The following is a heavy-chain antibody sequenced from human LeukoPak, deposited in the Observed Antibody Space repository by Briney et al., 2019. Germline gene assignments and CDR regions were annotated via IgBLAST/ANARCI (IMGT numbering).Heavy chain of an antibody. CDR1: GGSFSGYY. J-gene: IGHJ4*02. V-gene: IGHV4-34*01. CDR3: ARGRRGSSSGYYYYFDY. D-gene: IGHD3-22*01. CDR2: INHSGGT. Sequence: PSETLSLTCAVYGGSFSGYYWSWIRQPPGKGLEWIGEINHSGGTNHNPSLKSRVTISVDTSKNQFSLKLSSVTAADTAVYYCARGRRGSSSGYYYYFDYWGQGTLVTVSS.